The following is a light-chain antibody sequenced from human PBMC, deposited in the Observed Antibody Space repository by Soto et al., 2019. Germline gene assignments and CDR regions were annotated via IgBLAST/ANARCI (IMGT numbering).Light chain of an antibody. CDR2: GAS. J-gene: IGKJ4*01. V-gene: IGKV3D-15*01. Sequence: EIVLTQSPGTLSLSPGERATLSCRASQSVGSHLAWYQQKPGQAPRLVIYGASTRATGIPGRFSGSGSGTEFTLTISSLQSEDFAVYYCQQYNDWPVTFGGGTKLEIK. CDR1: QSVGSH. CDR3: QQYNDWPVT.